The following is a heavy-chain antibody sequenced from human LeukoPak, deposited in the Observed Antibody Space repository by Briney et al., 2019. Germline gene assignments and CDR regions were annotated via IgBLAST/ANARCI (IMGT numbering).Heavy chain of an antibody. CDR2: ISYDGSNK. Sequence: PGGSLRLSCAASGFTFSSYGMHWVRQAPGKGLEWVAVISYDGSNKYYADSVKGRFTISRDNSKNTLYLQMNSLRAEDTAVYYCAKDYYDSSGQGYYYGTDVWGQGTTVTVS. CDR3: AKDYYDSSGQGYYYGTDV. D-gene: IGHD3-22*01. J-gene: IGHJ6*02. V-gene: IGHV3-30*18. CDR1: GFTFSSYG.